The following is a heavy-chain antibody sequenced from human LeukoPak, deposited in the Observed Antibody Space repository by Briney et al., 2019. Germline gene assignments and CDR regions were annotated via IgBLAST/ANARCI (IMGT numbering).Heavy chain of an antibody. CDR3: ARSGLNRFDY. D-gene: IGHD2-15*01. Sequence: GGSLRLSCEASGFTFSTYAMSWVRQAPGRGLEWVSSFSGSGGGTYYADSVKGRFTISRDNSKNTLYLQMNSLRAEDTAIYYCARSGLNRFDYWGQGTLVTVSS. CDR1: GFTFSTYA. CDR2: FSGSGGGT. J-gene: IGHJ4*02. V-gene: IGHV3-23*01.